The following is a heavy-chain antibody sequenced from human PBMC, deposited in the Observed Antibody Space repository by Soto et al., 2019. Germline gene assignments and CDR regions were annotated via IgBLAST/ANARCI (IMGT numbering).Heavy chain of an antibody. D-gene: IGHD6-19*01. J-gene: IGHJ4*02. CDR2: MNPDTGNT. Sequence: QVQLVQSGAEVEKPGASVNVSCKASGYTFTTYDFNWVRQAPGHGLEWMGWMNPDTGNTGYAKKFQGRVTMTRDTSISTAFMALSGLTAEDTAVYYCARALGYSSTSRLDLWGQGTLVTVSS. CDR1: GYTFTTYD. V-gene: IGHV1-8*01. CDR3: ARALGYSSTSRLDL.